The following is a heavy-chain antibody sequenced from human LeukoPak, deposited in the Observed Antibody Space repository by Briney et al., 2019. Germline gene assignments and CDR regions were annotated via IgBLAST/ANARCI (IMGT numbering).Heavy chain of an antibody. D-gene: IGHD1-26*01. CDR2: IYSGGNT. CDR1: GFTVSTNY. CDR3: AREPAGIVGATTGGFDY. V-gene: IGHV3-53*01. J-gene: IGHJ4*02. Sequence: GGSLRLSCAASGFTVSTNYVSWVRQAPGKGLEWVSVIYSGGNTYYADSVKGRFTISRDNSKNTLYLQMNSLRAEDTAVYYCAREPAGIVGATTGGFDYWGQGTLVTVSS.